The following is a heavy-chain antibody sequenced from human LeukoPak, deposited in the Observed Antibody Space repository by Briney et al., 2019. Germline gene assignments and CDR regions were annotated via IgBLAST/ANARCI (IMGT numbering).Heavy chain of an antibody. Sequence: GGSLRPSCAASGFTFSSYWMHWVRQAPGKGLVWVSRINSDGSSTSYADSVKGRFTISRDNAKNTLYLQMNSLRAEDTAVYYCARIPYCSSTNCYPSDYWGQGTLVTVSS. CDR1: GFTFSSYW. J-gene: IGHJ4*02. CDR2: INSDGSST. CDR3: ARIPYCSSTNCYPSDY. D-gene: IGHD2-2*01. V-gene: IGHV3-74*01.